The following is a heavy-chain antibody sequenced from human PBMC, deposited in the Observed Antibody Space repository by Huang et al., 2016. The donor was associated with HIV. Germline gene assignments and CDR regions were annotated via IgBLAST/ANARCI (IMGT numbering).Heavy chain of an antibody. CDR1: GGSISSSDYY. CDR3: ATGLLLGDFDY. V-gene: IGHV4-39*01. Sequence: QLQLQESGPGLVKPSETLSLTCTVSGGSISSSDYYWGWLRQPPGKGLEWIGSLYDSGTTYYNPSLKSRVIISVDTAKNQCSLRLSSVTAAETSVYYCATGLLLGDFDYWGQGTLVTVSS. D-gene: IGHD3-10*01. CDR2: LYDSGTT. J-gene: IGHJ4*02.